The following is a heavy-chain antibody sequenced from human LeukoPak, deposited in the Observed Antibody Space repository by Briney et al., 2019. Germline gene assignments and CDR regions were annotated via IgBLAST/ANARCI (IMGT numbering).Heavy chain of an antibody. CDR3: ARVHSSSSIDY. Sequence: SETLSLTCAVYGGSFSGYYWSWIRQPPGKGLEWIGYIYYSGSTYYNPSLKSRVTISVDTSKNQFSLKLSSVTAADTAVYYCARVHSSSSIDYWGQGTLVTVSS. D-gene: IGHD6-6*01. J-gene: IGHJ4*02. V-gene: IGHV4-34*09. CDR2: IYYSGST. CDR1: GGSFSGYY.